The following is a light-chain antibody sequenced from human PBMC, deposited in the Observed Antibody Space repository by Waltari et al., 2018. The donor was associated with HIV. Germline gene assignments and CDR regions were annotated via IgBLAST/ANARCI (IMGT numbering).Light chain of an antibody. CDR1: QSVSRY. V-gene: IGKV3-11*01. Sequence: EIVLTQSPATLSLSPGERATRSCRASQSVSRYLGWYQHKPGQAPRLPIYYGSNRATGIPARFSGSGSGTDFTLTISSLEPEDSAVYYCQQRNKWPSTFGGGTKVEIK. CDR2: YGS. J-gene: IGKJ4*01. CDR3: QQRNKWPST.